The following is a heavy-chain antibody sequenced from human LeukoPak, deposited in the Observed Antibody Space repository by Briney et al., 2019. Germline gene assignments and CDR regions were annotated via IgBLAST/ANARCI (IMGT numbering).Heavy chain of an antibody. CDR3: ARSYDSSVYYFHPFDY. CDR2: IFSDGTGT. Sequence: GGSLRLSCAASGFTFSSYWMHWVRQAPGKGLVWVSRIFSDGTGTNYADSVKGRFTISRDNAKNTLYLQMNSLSAEDTAVYYCARSYDSSVYYFHPFDYWGQGTLVTVSS. D-gene: IGHD3-22*01. J-gene: IGHJ4*02. CDR1: GFTFSSYW. V-gene: IGHV3-74*01.